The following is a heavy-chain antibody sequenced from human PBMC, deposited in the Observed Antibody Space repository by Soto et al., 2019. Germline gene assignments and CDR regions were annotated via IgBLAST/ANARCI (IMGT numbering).Heavy chain of an antibody. D-gene: IGHD1-26*01. Sequence: QVLLVQSGAEVKKPGASVKVACKASGYTFTNYGISWVRQAPGQGLEWLGWISTYNGDRDFAQKVQGRVTMTTDTSTTTAYMELRSLRSDDTAVYYCARIRAGGTWEQYPSFYFDYWGQGALVTVSS. V-gene: IGHV1-18*01. J-gene: IGHJ4*02. CDR3: ARIRAGGTWEQYPSFYFDY. CDR2: ISTYNGDR. CDR1: GYTFTNYG.